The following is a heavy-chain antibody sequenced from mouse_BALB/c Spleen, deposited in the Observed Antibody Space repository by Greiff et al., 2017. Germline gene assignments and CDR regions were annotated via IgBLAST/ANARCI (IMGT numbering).Heavy chain of an antibody. J-gene: IGHJ3*01. Sequence: VQLQQSGAELVKPGASVKLSCKASGYTFTSYYMYWVKQRPGQGLEWIGEINPSNGGTNFNEKFKSKATLTVDKSSSTAYMQRSSLTSEDSAVYYSTRSKVTKFAYWGQGTLVTVSA. V-gene: IGHV1S81*02. CDR3: TRSKVTKFAY. CDR2: INPSNGGT. D-gene: IGHD2-2*01. CDR1: GYTFTSYY.